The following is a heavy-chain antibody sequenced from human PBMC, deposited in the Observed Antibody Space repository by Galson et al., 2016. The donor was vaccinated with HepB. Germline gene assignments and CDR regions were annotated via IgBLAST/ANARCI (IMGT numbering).Heavy chain of an antibody. J-gene: IGHJ3*02. CDR2: LYRDGST. V-gene: IGHV3-53*01. CDR1: GLTVSGDY. D-gene: IGHD2-8*01. Sequence: RLSCAVSGLTVSGDYMSWVRQAPGKGLEWVSVLYRDGSTYYADSVEGRFTISRDNSRNTLYLQMNSLRAEDTAVYYCATGNGHAFDIWGQGTMVTVSS. CDR3: ATGNGHAFDI.